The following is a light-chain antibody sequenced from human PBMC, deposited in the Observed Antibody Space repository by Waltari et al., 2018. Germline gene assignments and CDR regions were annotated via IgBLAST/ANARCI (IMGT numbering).Light chain of an antibody. CDR1: NSNVGGSS. Sequence: QSVLTQPPSASGTPGQRVTIHCSGSNSNVGGSSLNWQQQLPGTAPKLLNYNVNHRPSGVPDRCSGSKSATSASLAISDLQSEDEADYYCAAWDDRLKGWGFGGGTKVTVL. CDR2: NVN. V-gene: IGLV1-44*01. J-gene: IGLJ2*01. CDR3: AAWDDRLKGWG.